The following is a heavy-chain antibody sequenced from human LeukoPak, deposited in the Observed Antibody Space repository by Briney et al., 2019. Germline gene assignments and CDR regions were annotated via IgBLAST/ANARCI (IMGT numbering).Heavy chain of an antibody. D-gene: IGHD6-13*01. CDR3: AKEGSDSKYYFDY. CDR2: ISSSGSTI. V-gene: IGHV3-11*04. CDR1: GFTFSDYY. Sequence: GGSLRLSCAASGFTFSDYYMSWIRQAPGKGLEWVSYISSSGSTIYYADSVKGRFTISRDSFKNTLYLQMNSLRPEDTAVYYCAKEGSDSKYYFDYWGQGTLVTVSS. J-gene: IGHJ4*02.